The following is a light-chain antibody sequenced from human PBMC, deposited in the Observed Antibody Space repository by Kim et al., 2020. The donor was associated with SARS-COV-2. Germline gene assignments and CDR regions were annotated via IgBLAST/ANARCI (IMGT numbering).Light chain of an antibody. CDR2: EDN. CDR3: QSYDSSNSWV. V-gene: IGLV6-57*04. Sequence: NFMLTQPHSGSESPGKTVTISCTRSSGSIASNYVQWYQQRPGSAPTTVIYEDNQRPSGVPDRFSGSIDSSSNSASLTISGLKTEDEADYYCQSYDSSNSWVFGGGTQLTVL. CDR1: SGSIASNY. J-gene: IGLJ3*02.